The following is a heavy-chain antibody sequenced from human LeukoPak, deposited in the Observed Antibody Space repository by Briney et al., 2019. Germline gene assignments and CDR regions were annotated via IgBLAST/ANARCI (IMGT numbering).Heavy chain of an antibody. D-gene: IGHD2-15*01. V-gene: IGHV3-74*01. CDR3: ARLYCSGGSCSDY. Sequence: GGSLRLSCAASGFTFSSYGMHWVRQAPGKGLVWVSRMNSDGSSTSYADSVKGRFTISRDNAKNTLYLQMNSLRAEDTAVYYCARLYCSGGSCSDYWGQGTLVTVSS. CDR1: GFTFSSYG. J-gene: IGHJ4*02. CDR2: MNSDGSST.